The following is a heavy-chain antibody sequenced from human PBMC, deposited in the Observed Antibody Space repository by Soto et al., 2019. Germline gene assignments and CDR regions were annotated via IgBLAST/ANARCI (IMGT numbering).Heavy chain of an antibody. Sequence: GGSLRLSCAASGLTFNTAWLSWVRQAPGKGLEWVGRIKSKSHGAATEYAGPVKGRFIISRDDTKNTLYLQMNSLTSEDTALYYCTTEDIDMALAAVSFDSWGQGTQVTVSS. CDR3: TTEDIDMALAAVSFDS. D-gene: IGHD2-15*01. V-gene: IGHV3-15*01. CDR2: IKSKSHGAAT. J-gene: IGHJ4*02. CDR1: GLTFNTAW.